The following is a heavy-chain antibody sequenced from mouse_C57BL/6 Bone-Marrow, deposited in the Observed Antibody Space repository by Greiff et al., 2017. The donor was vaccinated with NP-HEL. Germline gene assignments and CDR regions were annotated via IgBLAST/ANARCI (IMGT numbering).Heavy chain of an antibody. CDR2: INPSNGGT. J-gene: IGHJ2*01. V-gene: IGHV1-53*01. CDR3: ARSHLGGPYYFDY. CDR1: GYTFTSYW. Sequence: VQLQQPGTELVKPGASVKLSCKASGYTFTSYWMHWVKQRPGQGLEWIGNINPSNGGTNYNEKLKSKATLTVDKSSSTAYMQLSSLTSEDSAVYYCARSHLGGPYYFDYWGQGTTLTVSS.